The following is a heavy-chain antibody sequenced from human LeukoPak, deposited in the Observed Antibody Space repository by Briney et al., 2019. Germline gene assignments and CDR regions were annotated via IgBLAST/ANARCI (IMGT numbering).Heavy chain of an antibody. V-gene: IGHV1-3*01. CDR1: GYTFTSYA. D-gene: IGHD3-22*01. Sequence: ASVKVSCKASGYTFTSYAMHWVRQAPGQRLEWMGWSNAGNGNTKYSQKFQGRVTMTRDTSTSTVYMELSSLRSEDTAVYYCASGSGYYSAFDIWGQGTMVTVSS. CDR3: ASGSGYYSAFDI. CDR2: SNAGNGNT. J-gene: IGHJ3*02.